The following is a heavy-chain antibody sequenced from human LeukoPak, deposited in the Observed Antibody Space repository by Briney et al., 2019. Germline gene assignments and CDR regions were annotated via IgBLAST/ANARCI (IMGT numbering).Heavy chain of an antibody. D-gene: IGHD2-2*01. V-gene: IGHV4-31*03. J-gene: IGHJ6*04. CDR3: AGESCSSTSCYGRVDYYYGMDV. CDR2: IYYSGST. Sequence: PSETLSLTCTVSGGSISSGGYYWSWIRQHPGKGLEWIGYIYYSGSTYYNPSLKSRVTISVDTSKNQFSLKLSSVTAADTAVYYCAGESCSSTSCYGRVDYYYGMDVWGKGTTVTVSS. CDR1: GGSISSGGYY.